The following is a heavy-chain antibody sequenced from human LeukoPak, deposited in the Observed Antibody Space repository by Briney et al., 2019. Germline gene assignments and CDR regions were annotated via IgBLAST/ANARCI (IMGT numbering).Heavy chain of an antibody. CDR2: ISYDGSNK. V-gene: IGHV3-30-3*01. Sequence: GGSLRLSCAASGFTFSSYAMHWVRQAPGKGLEWVAVISYDGSNKYYADSVKGRFTISRDNSKNTLYLQMNSLRAEDTAVYYCARDSQRGQWLAHFDYWGQGTLVTVSS. CDR3: ARDSQRGQWLAHFDY. J-gene: IGHJ4*02. CDR1: GFTFSSYA. D-gene: IGHD6-19*01.